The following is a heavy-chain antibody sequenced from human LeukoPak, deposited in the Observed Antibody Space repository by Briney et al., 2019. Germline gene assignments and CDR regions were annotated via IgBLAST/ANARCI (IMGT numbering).Heavy chain of an antibody. Sequence: GGSLRLSCAASGFTFNRYAMTWVRQAPGKGLEWVSAISGSGDSTYYADSVKGRFTISRDNSKNTLYLRMNSLRVEDTAVYYCAKPRDPGGYDGYYFDYWGQGTLVTVSS. CDR2: ISGSGDST. J-gene: IGHJ4*02. D-gene: IGHD3-22*01. CDR1: GFTFNRYA. V-gene: IGHV3-23*01. CDR3: AKPRDPGGYDGYYFDY.